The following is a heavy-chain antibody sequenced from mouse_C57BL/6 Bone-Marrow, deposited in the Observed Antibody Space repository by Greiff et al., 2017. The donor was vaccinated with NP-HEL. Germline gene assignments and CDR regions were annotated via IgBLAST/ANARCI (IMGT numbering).Heavy chain of an antibody. D-gene: IGHD1-1*01. Sequence: DVKLVESGGGLVKPGGSLKLSCAASGFTFSSYAMSWVRQTPEKRLEWVATISDGGSYTYYPDNVKGRFTISRDNAKNNLYLQMSHLKSEDTAMYYCARERNYYGSSYDYWGQGTTLTVSS. V-gene: IGHV5-4*01. CDR2: ISDGGSYT. J-gene: IGHJ2*01. CDR3: ARERNYYGSSYDY. CDR1: GFTFSSYA.